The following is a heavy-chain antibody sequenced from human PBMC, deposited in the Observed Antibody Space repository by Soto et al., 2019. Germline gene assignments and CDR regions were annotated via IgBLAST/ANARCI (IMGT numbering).Heavy chain of an antibody. V-gene: IGHV1-18*01. CDR1: GYTFTSYG. J-gene: IGHJ4*02. Sequence: GASVKVSCKASGYTFTSYGVSWVRQAPGQGLEWMGWISAYNGNTNYAQKLQGRVTMTTDTSTNTAYMELRSLTSDDTAVYYCARGPYCSGGTCYSQFFDYWGQGTLVTVSS. CDR2: ISAYNGNT. CDR3: ARGPYCSGGTCYSQFFDY. D-gene: IGHD2-15*01.